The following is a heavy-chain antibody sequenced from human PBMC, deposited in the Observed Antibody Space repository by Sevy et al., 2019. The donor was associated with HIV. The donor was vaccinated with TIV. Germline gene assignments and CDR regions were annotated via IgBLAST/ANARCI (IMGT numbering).Heavy chain of an antibody. CDR3: ARDLRRSVTMVRGVIARSGWFDP. V-gene: IGHV3-21*01. D-gene: IGHD3-10*01. Sequence: GGSLRLSCAASGFTFSSYSMNWVRQAPGKGLEWVSSISSSSSYIYYADSVKGRFTISRDNAKNSLYLQMNSLRAEDTAVYYCARDLRRSVTMVRGVIARSGWFDPWGQRTLVTVSS. CDR2: ISSSSSYI. CDR1: GFTFSSYS. J-gene: IGHJ5*02.